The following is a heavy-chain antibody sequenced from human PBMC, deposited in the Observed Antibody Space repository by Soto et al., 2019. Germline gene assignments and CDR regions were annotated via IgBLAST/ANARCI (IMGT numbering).Heavy chain of an antibody. Sequence: EVQLVESGGGLVQPGGSLRLSCAASGFTFSSYWMHWVRQAPGKGLVWVSRINSDGSSTSYADSVKGRFTISRDNAKNTLYLQMNSLRAEDTAVYYCARDRVPAAILGNYYYYGMDVWGQGTTVTVSS. J-gene: IGHJ6*02. V-gene: IGHV3-74*01. CDR2: INSDGSST. CDR1: GFTFSSYW. CDR3: ARDRVPAAILGNYYYYGMDV. D-gene: IGHD2-2*01.